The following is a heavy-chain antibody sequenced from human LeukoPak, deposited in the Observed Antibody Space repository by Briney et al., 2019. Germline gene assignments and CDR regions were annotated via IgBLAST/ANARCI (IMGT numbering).Heavy chain of an antibody. CDR1: GFTFSSYA. Sequence: GGSLRLSCAASGFTFSSYAMHWVRQAPGKGLEWVAVISYDGSNKYYADSVKGRFTISRDNSKNTLYLQMNSLRAEDTAVYYCARDKRYYYGSGSPSASTVYYYMDVWGKGTTVTVPS. CDR3: ARDKRYYYGSGSPSASTVYYYMDV. J-gene: IGHJ6*03. V-gene: IGHV3-30*01. D-gene: IGHD3-10*01. CDR2: ISYDGSNK.